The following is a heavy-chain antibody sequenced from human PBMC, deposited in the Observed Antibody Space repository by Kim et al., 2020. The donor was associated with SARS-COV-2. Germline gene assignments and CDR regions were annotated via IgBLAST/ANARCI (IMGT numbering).Heavy chain of an antibody. Sequence: YAEAVKGRVTISRDNARSTLYLKMNSLRAEDTAVYYCAREAVDSCGVFDYWGQGTLVTVSS. J-gene: IGHJ4*02. CDR3: AREAVDSCGVFDY. D-gene: IGHD6-19*01. V-gene: IGHV3-74*01.